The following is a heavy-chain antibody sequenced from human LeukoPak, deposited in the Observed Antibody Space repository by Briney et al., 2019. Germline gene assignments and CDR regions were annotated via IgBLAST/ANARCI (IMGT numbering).Heavy chain of an antibody. Sequence: SETLSLTCTVSGASISSSGYYWSWIRQHPGKGLEWMGYIFYTGRVSYNPSLKSRITISVDSTRNHFSLEVSSVTAADTAVYYCARTVGARTFYFDHWGHGTLVTVSS. CDR1: GASISSSGYY. J-gene: IGHJ4*01. D-gene: IGHD1-26*01. V-gene: IGHV4-31*03. CDR3: ARTVGARTFYFDH. CDR2: IFYTGRV.